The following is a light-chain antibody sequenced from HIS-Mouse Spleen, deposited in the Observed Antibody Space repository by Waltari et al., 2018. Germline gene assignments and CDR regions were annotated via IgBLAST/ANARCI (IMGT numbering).Light chain of an antibody. CDR2: GAS. CDR1: QSVSSN. Sequence: EIVMTQSPATLSVSPGDRATLSCRARQSVSSNLAWYPQKPGQAPRLLIYGASTRATRIPARFSGSGSGTEFTLTISSMQSEDFAVYYCQQYNNWPPWTFGQGTKVEIK. CDR3: QQYNNWPPWT. V-gene: IGKV3-15*01. J-gene: IGKJ1*01.